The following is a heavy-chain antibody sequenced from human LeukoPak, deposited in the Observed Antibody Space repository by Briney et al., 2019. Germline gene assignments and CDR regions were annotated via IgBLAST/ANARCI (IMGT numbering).Heavy chain of an antibody. D-gene: IGHD2-2*01. J-gene: IGHJ4*02. CDR3: ARKYEYQLLHRYYFDY. V-gene: IGHV4-34*01. Sequence: SETLSLTCAVYGGSFSGYYWSWIRQPPGKGLEWIGEINHSGSTNYNPSLKSRVTISVDTSKNQFSLKLSSVTAADTAVYYCARKYEYQLLHRYYFDYWGQGTLVTVSS. CDR2: INHSGST. CDR1: GGSFSGYY.